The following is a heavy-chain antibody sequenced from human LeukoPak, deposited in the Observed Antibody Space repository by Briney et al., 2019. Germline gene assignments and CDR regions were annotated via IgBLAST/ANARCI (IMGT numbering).Heavy chain of an antibody. CDR2: IHYSGST. V-gene: IGHV4-31*03. D-gene: IGHD5-12*01. CDR1: AGSISSGGYY. CDR3: ARDRSGYGVFDF. Sequence: SETLPLTCTVSAGSISSGGYYWNWIRQHPGKGLEWIGYIHYSGSTYHNPSLKSRVSISADTSKNHFSLKLNSVTAADTAVYYCARDRSGYGVFDFWGQGTLVTVSS. J-gene: IGHJ4*02.